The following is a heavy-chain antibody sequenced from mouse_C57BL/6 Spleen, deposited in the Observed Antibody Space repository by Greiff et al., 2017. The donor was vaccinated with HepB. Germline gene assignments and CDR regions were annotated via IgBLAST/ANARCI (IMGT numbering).Heavy chain of an antibody. CDR1: GYTFTSYW. J-gene: IGHJ1*03. V-gene: IGHV1-64*01. CDR2: IHPNSGST. CDR3: ARRDDYDGSYWYFDV. Sequence: VQLQQSGAELVKPGASVKLSCKASGYTFTSYWMHWVKQRPGQGLEWIGMIHPNSGSTNYNEKFKSKATLTVDKSSSTAYMQLSSLTSEDSAVYYCARRDDYDGSYWYFDVWGTGTTVTVSS. D-gene: IGHD2-4*01.